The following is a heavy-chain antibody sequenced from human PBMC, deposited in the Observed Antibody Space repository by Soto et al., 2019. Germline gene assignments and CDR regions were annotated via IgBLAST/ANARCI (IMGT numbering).Heavy chain of an antibody. CDR2: INTYHGNT. CDR3: ARSPGYSASWCYFYYGMKS. CDR1: GYTFTNYG. Sequence: QVQLVQSGAELKKPGASVKVSCKASGYTFTNYGISWVRQAPGQGLEWMGWINTYHGNTKYAQKLQGRVTMTKDTSTSTTYMELTSLRSDDTAVYYCARSPGYSASWCYFYYGMKSWGQGTTVIVSS. D-gene: IGHD6-13*01. V-gene: IGHV1-18*01. J-gene: IGHJ6*02.